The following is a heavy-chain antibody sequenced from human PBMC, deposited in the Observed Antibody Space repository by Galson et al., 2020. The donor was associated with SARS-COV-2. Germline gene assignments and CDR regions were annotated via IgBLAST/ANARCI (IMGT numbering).Heavy chain of an antibody. CDR2: IDPGNSYT. V-gene: IGHV5-10-1*01. Sequence: GESLKISCKASGYSLTNYWISWVRQMPGKGLEWMGRIDPGNSYTHYSPAFQGHVTISTDNSISTAFLQWSSLKASDTAMYYCARHPYTKDPYLAYWGQGTLVTVSS. J-gene: IGHJ4*02. CDR1: GYSLTNYW. CDR3: ARHPYTKDPYLAY. D-gene: IGHD2-2*02.